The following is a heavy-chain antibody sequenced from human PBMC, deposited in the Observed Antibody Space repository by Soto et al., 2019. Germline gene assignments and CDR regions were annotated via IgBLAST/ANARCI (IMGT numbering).Heavy chain of an antibody. CDR3: TRGNPQSVPGLFDF. CDR1: GVPFSNCG. Sequence: QVQLVESGGGVVQPGRSLTLSCTASGVPFSNCGMHWVRQAPGKRLEWVAGIRHDGRNTNYADSVKARFTVSRDNMKNVAYLQRNNPRVDDTAVYYCTRGNPQSVPGLFDFWGQGTLVTVSS. CDR2: IRHDGRNT. J-gene: IGHJ4*02. V-gene: IGHV3-33*01.